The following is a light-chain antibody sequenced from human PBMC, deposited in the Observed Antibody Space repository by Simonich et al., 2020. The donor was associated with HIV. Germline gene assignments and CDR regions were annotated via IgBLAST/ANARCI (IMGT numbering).Light chain of an antibody. CDR2: GAS. CDR1: QSVGIN. J-gene: IGKJ3*01. CDR3: QQSPGT. Sequence: EIVMTQSPATLSVSPGERATLSCRASQSVGINLAWYQQKPGQAPRLLIYGASTRATGIPARFSGSGSGTDFTLTISRLEPEDFAVYYCQQSPGTFGPGTKVDIK. V-gene: IGKV3-15*01.